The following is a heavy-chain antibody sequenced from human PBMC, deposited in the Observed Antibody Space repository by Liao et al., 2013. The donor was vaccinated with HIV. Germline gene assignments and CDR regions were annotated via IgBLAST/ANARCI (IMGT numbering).Heavy chain of an antibody. V-gene: IGHV4-30-2*01. CDR1: GGSISSGGYS. CDR3: ARVEGQWFGEVYPRVYDY. J-gene: IGHJ4*02. CDR2: IYHSGST. Sequence: QLQLQESGSGLVKPSQTLSLTCAVSGGSISSGGYSWSWIRQPPGKGLEWIGYIYHSGSTYYNPSLKSRVTISVDRSKNQFSLKLSSVTAADTAVYYCARVEGQWFGEVYPRVYDYWGQGTLVTVSS. D-gene: IGHD3-10*01.